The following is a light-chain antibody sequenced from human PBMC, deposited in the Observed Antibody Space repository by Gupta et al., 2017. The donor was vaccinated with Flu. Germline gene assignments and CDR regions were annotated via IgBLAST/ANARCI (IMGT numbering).Light chain of an antibody. V-gene: IGKV3-15*01. J-gene: IGKJ1*01. CDR1: QSVSSN. CDR2: DAS. Sequence: GERATITCRASQSVSSNLAWYQQKPGQAPRLLIFDASTRATGVPARFSGSGSGTEFTLTISSLQPEDFAAYYCQQYTSWPPAFGQGTKVEI. CDR3: QQYTSWPPA.